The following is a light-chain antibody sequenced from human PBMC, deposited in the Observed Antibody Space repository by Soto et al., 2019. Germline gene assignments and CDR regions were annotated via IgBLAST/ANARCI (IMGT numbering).Light chain of an antibody. CDR3: SSYTTSSTHVV. CDR1: SSDVGSDNY. Sequence: QSALTQPASVSGSPGQSITISCTGTSSDVGSDNYVSWYQQYPGKAPKLMIYDVSNRPSGVSYRFSGPKSGNTASLTISGLQAEEEADYYCSSYTTSSTHVVFGGGTKLTVL. J-gene: IGLJ2*01. V-gene: IGLV2-14*01. CDR2: DVS.